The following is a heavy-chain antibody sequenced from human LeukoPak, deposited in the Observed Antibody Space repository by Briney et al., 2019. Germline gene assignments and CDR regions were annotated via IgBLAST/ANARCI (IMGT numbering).Heavy chain of an antibody. J-gene: IGHJ4*02. CDR3: ARGRWYFDY. V-gene: IGHV3-66*02. CDR2: IYSGGST. Sequence: PGGSLRLSCAASGFTFSSYAMSWVRQAPGKGLEWVSVIYSGGSTYYADSVKGRFTISRDNSKNTLYLQMNSLRAEDTAVYYCARGRWYFDYWGQGSLVTVSS. CDR1: GFTFSSYA. D-gene: IGHD2-15*01.